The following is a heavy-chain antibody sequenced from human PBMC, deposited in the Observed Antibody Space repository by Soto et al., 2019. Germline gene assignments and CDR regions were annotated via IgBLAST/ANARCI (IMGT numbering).Heavy chain of an antibody. V-gene: IGHV3-74*01. D-gene: IGHD3-16*01. CDR1: GFTFSNYW. CDR3: ARDGLMHGPDMDQ. Sequence: EVQLVESGGGLVQPRGSVRLSCAASGFTFSNYWMHWVRQTPGKGLVWVSRVGSDGRGATYADSVKGRFTSSRDNAKNPLYLPMDSLRVEDTAMYHCARDGLMHGPDMDQWGQGILVTVSS. J-gene: IGHJ4*02. CDR2: VGSDGRGA.